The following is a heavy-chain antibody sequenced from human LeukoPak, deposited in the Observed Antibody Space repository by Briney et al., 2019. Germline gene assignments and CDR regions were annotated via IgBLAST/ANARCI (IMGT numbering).Heavy chain of an antibody. CDR2: ISGSAVGT. Sequence: GGSLRLSCAASGFTFSTYAMTWVRQPPGKGLEWVSAISGSAVGTYYADSVKGRFTISRDNSKNTLYLQMNSLRAEDTAVYYCGRGSSIDYWGQGTLVTVSS. V-gene: IGHV3-23*01. CDR3: GRGSSIDY. J-gene: IGHJ4*02. CDR1: GFTFSTYA. D-gene: IGHD1-26*01.